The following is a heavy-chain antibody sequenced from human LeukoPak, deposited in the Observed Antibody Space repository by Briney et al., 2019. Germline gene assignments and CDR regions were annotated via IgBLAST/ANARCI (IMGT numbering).Heavy chain of an antibody. D-gene: IGHD5-18*01. CDR3: ARGIGYGPRFDY. Sequence: SETLSLTCAVYGGSFSGYYWSWIRQPPGKGLEWIGEINHSGSTNYNPSLKSRVTISVDTSKNQFSLKLSSVTAADTAVYYCARGIGYGPRFDYWGQGTLVTVSS. CDR1: GGSFSGYY. V-gene: IGHV4-34*01. CDR2: INHSGST. J-gene: IGHJ4*02.